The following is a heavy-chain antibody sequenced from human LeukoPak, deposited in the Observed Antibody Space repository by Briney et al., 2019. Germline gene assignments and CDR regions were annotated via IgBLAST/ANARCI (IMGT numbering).Heavy chain of an antibody. CDR2: IYYSGST. D-gene: IGHD3-22*01. V-gene: IGHV4-59*08. J-gene: IGHJ4*02. Sequence: SETLSLTCTVSGGPISSYYWTWIRQPPGKGLEWIGYIYYSGSTNYNPSLKSRVTISLDTSKNQFSLKLSSVTAADTAVYYCARPPYKTSGYYYYFDYWGQGTLVTVSS. CDR3: ARPPYKTSGYYYYFDY. CDR1: GGPISSYY.